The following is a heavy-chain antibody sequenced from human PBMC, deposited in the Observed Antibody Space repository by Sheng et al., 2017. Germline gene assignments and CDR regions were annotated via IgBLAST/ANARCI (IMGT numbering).Heavy chain of an antibody. V-gene: IGHV3-48*03. D-gene: IGHD2-15*01. CDR2: ISSSGSTI. Sequence: EVQLVESGGGLVQPGGSLRLSCAASGFTFSSYEMNWVRQAPGKGLEWVSYISSSGSTIYYADSVKGRFTISRDNAKNSLYLQMNSLRAEDTAVYYCASQDIVVVVAAKERGYYGMDVWGQGTTVTVSS. CDR1: GFTFSSYE. CDR3: ASQDIVVVVAAKERGYYGMDV. J-gene: IGHJ6*02.